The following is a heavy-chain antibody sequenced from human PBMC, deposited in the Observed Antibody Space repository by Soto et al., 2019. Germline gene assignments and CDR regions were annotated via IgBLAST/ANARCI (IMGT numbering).Heavy chain of an antibody. CDR1: GFTFSRSA. CDR3: ARDRGGGALDY. Sequence: EVQLVESGGGLVKPGVSLRLSCTASGFTFSRSAMNWVRQAPGKGLEWVSSVSSDSAYIYYADSVKGRFTISRDNAENSLYLQTNNLRAEDTAVYYCARDRGGGALDYWGQGTLVTVSS. D-gene: IGHD3-10*01. J-gene: IGHJ4*02. V-gene: IGHV3-21*01. CDR2: VSSDSAYI.